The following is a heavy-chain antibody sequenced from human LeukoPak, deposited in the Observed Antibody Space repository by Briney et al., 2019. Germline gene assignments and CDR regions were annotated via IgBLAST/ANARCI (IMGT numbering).Heavy chain of an antibody. V-gene: IGHV2-5*02. CDR1: GFSLSTNGVG. J-gene: IGHJ4*02. Sequence: SGPTLVKHTQTLTLTCTFSGFSLSTNGVGVGWIRQPPGKALEWLALIYWDDDKRYSPSLKSRLTITKDTSRNQVVLTMTNMDPVDTATYYSAHLGNVYYFDYWGQGTLVTVSS. CDR3: AHLGNVYYFDY. CDR2: IYWDDDK. D-gene: IGHD5/OR15-5a*01.